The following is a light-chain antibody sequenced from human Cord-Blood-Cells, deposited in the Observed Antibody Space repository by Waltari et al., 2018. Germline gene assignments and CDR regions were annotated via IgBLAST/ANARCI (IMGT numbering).Light chain of an antibody. CDR1: SSDVGSYNL. CDR2: EVS. V-gene: IGLV2-23*02. Sequence: QSALTQPASVSGSPGQSITISCTGTSSDVGSYNLVSWYQQHPGKVPKLMIYEVSKRPSGVSNRFSGSKSCNTASLTISGLQAEDEADYYCCSYAGSSTVVFGGGTKLTVL. J-gene: IGLJ2*01. CDR3: CSYAGSSTVV.